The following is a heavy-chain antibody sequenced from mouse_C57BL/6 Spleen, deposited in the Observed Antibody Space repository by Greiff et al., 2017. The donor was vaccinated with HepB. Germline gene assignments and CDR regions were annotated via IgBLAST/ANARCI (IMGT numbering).Heavy chain of an antibody. CDR3: ASDDY. Sequence: QVQLQQPGAELVKPGASVKLSCKASGYTFTSYWMQWVKQRPGQGLEWIGEIDPSDSYTNYNQKFKGKATVTVATSSSTAYMQLSSLTSEDSAVYYCASDDYWGQGTTLTVSS. CDR2: IDPSDSYT. CDR1: GYTFTSYW. V-gene: IGHV1-50*01. J-gene: IGHJ2*01.